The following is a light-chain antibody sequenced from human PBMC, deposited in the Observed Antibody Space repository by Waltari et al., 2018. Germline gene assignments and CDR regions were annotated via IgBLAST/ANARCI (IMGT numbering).Light chain of an antibody. CDR2: KAS. CDR3: QHYNSFPWT. Sequence: DIQMTQSPSTLSASVGDRVTITCRPSQSISSWLAWYQQKPGKAPKFLIYKASNLESGVPSRFSGSGSGTEFTLTISSLQPDDFATYYCQHYNSFPWTFGQGTKVEIK. CDR1: QSISSW. V-gene: IGKV1-5*03. J-gene: IGKJ1*01.